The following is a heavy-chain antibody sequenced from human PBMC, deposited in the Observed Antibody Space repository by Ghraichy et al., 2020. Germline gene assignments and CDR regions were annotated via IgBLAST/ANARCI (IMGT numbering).Heavy chain of an antibody. Sequence: SETLSLTCTVSGGSISSGDYYWSWIRQPPGKGLEWIGYIYYSGSTYYNPSLKSRVTISVDTSKNQFSLKLSSVTAADTAVYYCAREGRGTYFDWANGGWFDPWGQGTLVTVSS. CDR3: AREGRGTYFDWANGGWFDP. CDR2: IYYSGST. D-gene: IGHD3-9*01. CDR1: GGSISSGDYY. V-gene: IGHV4-30-4*01. J-gene: IGHJ5*02.